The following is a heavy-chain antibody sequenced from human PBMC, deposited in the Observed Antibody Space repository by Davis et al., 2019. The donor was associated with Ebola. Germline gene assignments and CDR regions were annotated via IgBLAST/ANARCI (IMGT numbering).Heavy chain of an antibody. V-gene: IGHV4-39*07. CDR1: GGSIISSSYY. CDR3: ARGGSGDWSEFDY. D-gene: IGHD2-21*01. Sequence: PSETLSLTCTVSGGSIISSSYYWGWIRQPPGKGLEWIGSIYYSGNTYYNPSLKSRVTISVDTSKNQFSLKLSSVTAADTAVYYCARGGSGDWSEFDYWGQGTLVTVSS. CDR2: IYYSGNT. J-gene: IGHJ4*02.